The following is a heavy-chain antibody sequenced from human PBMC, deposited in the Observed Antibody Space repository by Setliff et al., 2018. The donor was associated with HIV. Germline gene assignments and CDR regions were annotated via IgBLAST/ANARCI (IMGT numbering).Heavy chain of an antibody. V-gene: IGHV1-69*13. CDR3: ARIVRPSYYYYYYMDV. D-gene: IGHD3-10*02. Sequence: SVKVSCKASGGTFSSYAISWVRQAPGQGLEWMGGIIPIFNTANYAQKFQGRVAITADESTSTAYMELSSLRSEDTAVYYCARIVRPSYYYYYYMDVWGKGTTVTVSS. CDR1: GGTFSSYA. J-gene: IGHJ6*03. CDR2: IIPIFNTA.